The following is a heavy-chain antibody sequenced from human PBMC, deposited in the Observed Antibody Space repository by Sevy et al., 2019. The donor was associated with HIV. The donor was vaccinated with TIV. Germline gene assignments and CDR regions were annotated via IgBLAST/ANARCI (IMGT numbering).Heavy chain of an antibody. D-gene: IGHD6-19*01. CDR1: GYTFTSYG. Sequence: ASVKVSCKASGYTFTSYGIIWVRQAPGQGLEWMGWISAYNGNTNYAQKLQGRVTMTTDTSTSTAYMELRSLRSDDTAVYYCARLIGAVAGKRGAFFDYWGQGTLVTVSS. CDR3: ARLIGAVAGKRGAFFDY. J-gene: IGHJ4*02. V-gene: IGHV1-18*01. CDR2: ISAYNGNT.